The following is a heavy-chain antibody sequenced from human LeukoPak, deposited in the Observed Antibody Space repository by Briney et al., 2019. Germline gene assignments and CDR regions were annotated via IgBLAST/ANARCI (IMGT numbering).Heavy chain of an antibody. J-gene: IGHJ3*02. Sequence: ASVKVSCKASGYTFTSYDINWLRQATGQGLEWMGWMNPNSGNTGYAQKFQGRVTMTRNTSISTAYMELSSLRSEDTAVYYCARVHPYSGYVHDAFDIWDQGTMVTVSS. CDR3: ARVHPYSGYVHDAFDI. CDR2: MNPNSGNT. D-gene: IGHD5-12*01. CDR1: GYTFTSYD. V-gene: IGHV1-8*01.